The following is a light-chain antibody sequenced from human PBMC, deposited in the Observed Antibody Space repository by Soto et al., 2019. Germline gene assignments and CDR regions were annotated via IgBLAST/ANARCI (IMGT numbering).Light chain of an antibody. CDR1: QSIENK. CDR2: GAS. V-gene: IGKV3D-15*01. Sequence: IMMTQSPATLSVSPGEGATLSCRASQSIENKLAWYHQRPGQPPRLLIYGASTRATGIPVRFSGSGSGTDFTLYFSVLQSEDFGVYYCQQYRSWRTFGQGTTVEVK. J-gene: IGKJ1*01. CDR3: QQYRSWRT.